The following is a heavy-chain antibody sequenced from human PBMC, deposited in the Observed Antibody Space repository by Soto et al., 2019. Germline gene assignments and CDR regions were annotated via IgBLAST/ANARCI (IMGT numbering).Heavy chain of an antibody. CDR2: IYYSGST. Sequence: SETLSLTCAVSGGSISSGGYYWSWIRQHPGKGLEWIGYIYYSGSTYYNPSLKSRVTISVDTSKNQFSLKLSSVTAADTAVYYCASGASYYYGMDVWGQGTTVTVSS. V-gene: IGHV4-31*11. D-gene: IGHD3-16*01. J-gene: IGHJ6*02. CDR1: GGSISSGGYY. CDR3: ASGASYYYGMDV.